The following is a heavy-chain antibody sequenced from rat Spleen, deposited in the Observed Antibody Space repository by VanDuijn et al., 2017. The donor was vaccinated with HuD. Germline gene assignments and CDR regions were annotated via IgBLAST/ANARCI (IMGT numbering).Heavy chain of an antibody. CDR2: INSAGST. D-gene: IGHD1-10*01. CDR1: GYSITSSYR. V-gene: IGHV3-3*01. J-gene: IGHJ2*01. CDR3: ASSYNNLHYFDY. Sequence: EVQLQESGPGLVKPSQSLSLTCSVTGYSITSSYRWNWIRKFPGNKLEWMGYINSAGSTNYNPSLKSRISITRDTSKNQFFLQVNSVTTEDTATYYCASSYNNLHYFDYWGQGVMVTVSS.